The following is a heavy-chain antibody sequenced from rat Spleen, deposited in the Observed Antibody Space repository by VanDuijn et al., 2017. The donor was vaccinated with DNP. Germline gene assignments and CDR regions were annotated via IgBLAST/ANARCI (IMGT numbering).Heavy chain of an antibody. D-gene: IGHD1-2*01. CDR3: ETHPNTYYGSYIRLGYVMDA. CDR2: ISYDGSRT. Sequence: EVQLVESGGGLVQPGRSLKLSCAASGFTLSRFAMAWVRQAPTKGLEWVASISYDGSRTYYRDSVKGRFTISRDNAKSTLYLQMDSLRSEDTATYYGETHPNTYYGSYIRLGYVMDAWGQGASVTVSS. J-gene: IGHJ4*01. V-gene: IGHV5-29*01. CDR1: GFTLSRFA.